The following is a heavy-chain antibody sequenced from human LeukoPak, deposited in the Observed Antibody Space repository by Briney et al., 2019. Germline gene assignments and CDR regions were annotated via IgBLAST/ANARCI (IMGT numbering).Heavy chain of an antibody. CDR2: IYPGDSDT. CDR3: ASFVPAAATPLNI. V-gene: IGHV5-51*01. CDR1: GYIFTSYW. J-gene: IGHJ4*02. Sequence: GESLKISCKGSGYIFTSYWIGWVRQMPGKGLEWMGIIYPGDSDTRYSPSFQGQVTISADKSISTAYLQWSSLKASDTAMYYCASFVPAAATPLNIWGQGTLVTVSS. D-gene: IGHD2-2*01.